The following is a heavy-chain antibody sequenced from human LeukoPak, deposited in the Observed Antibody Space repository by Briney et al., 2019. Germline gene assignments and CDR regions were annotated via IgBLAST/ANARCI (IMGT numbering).Heavy chain of an antibody. CDR3: AKVGESSSGYYSFHN. D-gene: IGHD3-22*01. J-gene: IGHJ4*02. V-gene: IGHV3-43*02. CDR1: GFTFDDYA. Sequence: PGGSLRLSCVASGFTFDDYAMHWVRQDPGKGLEWVSLISGDGGSTYYADSVKGRFTISRDNSKNSLYLQMNTLRTEDTALYYCAKVGESSSGYYSFHNWGQGTLVTVSS. CDR2: ISGDGGST.